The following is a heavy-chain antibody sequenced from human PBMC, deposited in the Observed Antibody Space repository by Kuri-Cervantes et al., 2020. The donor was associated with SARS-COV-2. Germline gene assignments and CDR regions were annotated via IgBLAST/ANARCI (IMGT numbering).Heavy chain of an antibody. Sequence: GASLNISCKGSGYSFTSYWIGWVRQLPGKGLEWMGLIYPGESDTRYRPSFQSQVTMSVDKSINTAYLQWSSLRASDTAMYYCARLRFLEWLLPFDYWGQGTLVTVSS. J-gene: IGHJ4*02. CDR3: ARLRFLEWLLPFDY. V-gene: IGHV5-51*01. CDR1: GYSFTSYW. D-gene: IGHD3-3*01. CDR2: IYPGESDT.